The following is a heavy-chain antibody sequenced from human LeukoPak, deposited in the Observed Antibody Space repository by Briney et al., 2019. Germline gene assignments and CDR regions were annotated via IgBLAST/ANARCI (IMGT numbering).Heavy chain of an antibody. J-gene: IGHJ4*02. V-gene: IGHV3-9*01. D-gene: IGHD6-13*01. Sequence: GGSLRLSCAASGFTFDDYAMHWVRHAPGKGLEWVSCVSWNSGSIGYADSVNGRFTIYTDNAKNYLYLQMNSLRAEDTALYYCAKDSFEAAAGTYSGLDYWGQGTLVTVSS. CDR3: AKDSFEAAAGTYSGLDY. CDR1: GFTFDDYA. CDR2: VSWNSGSI.